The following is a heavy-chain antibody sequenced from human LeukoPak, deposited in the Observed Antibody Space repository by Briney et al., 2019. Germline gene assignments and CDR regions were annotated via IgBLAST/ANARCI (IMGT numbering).Heavy chain of an antibody. Sequence: SQTLSLTCAISGDSVSSNSAAWNWIRQSPSRGLEWLGRTYYRSKWYNDYAVSVKSRITINPDTSKNQFSLQLNSVTAADTAVYYCARQQRGYDILTGYLNLPPFDYWGQGTLVTVSS. CDR1: GDSVSSNSAA. J-gene: IGHJ4*02. CDR3: ARQQRGYDILTGYLNLPPFDY. D-gene: IGHD3-9*01. V-gene: IGHV6-1*01. CDR2: TYYRSKWYN.